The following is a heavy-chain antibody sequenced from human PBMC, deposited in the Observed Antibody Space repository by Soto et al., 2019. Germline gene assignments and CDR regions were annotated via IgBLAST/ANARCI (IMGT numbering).Heavy chain of an antibody. CDR3: ARPIPYYDFWSGYYTTEYNWFDP. J-gene: IGHJ5*02. V-gene: IGHV1-18*04. CDR1: GHTFTSYG. Sequence: ASVKVSCKASGHTFTSYGISWVRQAPGQGLEWMGWISAYNGNTNYAQKLQGRVTMTTDTSTSTAYMELRSLRSDDTAVYYCARPIPYYDFWSGYYTTEYNWFDPWGQGTLVTVSS. D-gene: IGHD3-3*01. CDR2: ISAYNGNT.